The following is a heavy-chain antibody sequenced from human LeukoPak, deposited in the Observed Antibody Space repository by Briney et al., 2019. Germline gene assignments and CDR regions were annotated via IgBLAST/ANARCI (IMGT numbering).Heavy chain of an antibody. CDR1: GVSFNTYC. D-gene: IGHD1-26*01. Sequence: GGSLRLSCAACGVSFNTYCMHWVRQAPGKGLFWVSRSNEDGTITNYADSVKGRFTISRDKNTLFLQMNSLRVEDTAIYYCARDLGGRAGYWGQGSLVTVSS. CDR3: ARDLGGRAGY. J-gene: IGHJ4*02. CDR2: SNEDGTIT. V-gene: IGHV3-74*01.